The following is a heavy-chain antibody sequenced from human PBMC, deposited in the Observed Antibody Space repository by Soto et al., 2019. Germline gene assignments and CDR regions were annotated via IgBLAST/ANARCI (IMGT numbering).Heavy chain of an antibody. CDR1: GFTFSSYA. V-gene: IGHV3-23*01. CDR2: ISGSGGST. CDR3: AKGNPPASGSSNHFDY. J-gene: IGHJ4*02. D-gene: IGHD1-26*01. Sequence: GGSLRLSCAASGFTFSSYAMSWVRQAPGKGLEWVSAISGSGGSTYYADSVKGRFTISRDNSKNTLYLQMNSLRAEDTAVYYCAKGNPPASGSSNHFDYWGQGTLVTVSS.